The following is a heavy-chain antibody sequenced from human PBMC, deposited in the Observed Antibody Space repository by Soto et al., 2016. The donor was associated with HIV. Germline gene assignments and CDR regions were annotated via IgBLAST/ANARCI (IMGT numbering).Heavy chain of an antibody. V-gene: IGHV1-2*02. D-gene: IGHD3-10*01. CDR1: GYTFTGYY. J-gene: IGHJ6*03. CDR2: INPNSGDT. CDR3: ARAQLWFGPALFLYYMDV. Sequence: QVQLVQSGAEVKKSGASVKVSCKASGYTFTGYYIHWVRQAPGQGLEWMGWINPNSGDTNYAQKFQGRVTMTRDTSLSTAYMEMSNLKSDDTAVYYCARAQLWFGPALFLYYMDVWGKGTTVTVSS.